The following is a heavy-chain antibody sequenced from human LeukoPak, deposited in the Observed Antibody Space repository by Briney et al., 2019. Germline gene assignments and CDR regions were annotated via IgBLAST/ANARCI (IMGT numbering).Heavy chain of an antibody. CDR2: ISSSSSYI. CDR3: ASSPLYYDSSGYYDY. J-gene: IGHJ4*02. V-gene: IGHV3-21*01. D-gene: IGHD3-22*01. Sequence: NPGGSLRLSCAASGFTFSSYSMNWVRQAPGKGLEWVSSISSSSSYIYYADSVKGRFTISRDNAKNSLYLQMNSLRAEDTAVYYCASSPLYYDSSGYYDYWGQGTLVTVSS. CDR1: GFTFSSYS.